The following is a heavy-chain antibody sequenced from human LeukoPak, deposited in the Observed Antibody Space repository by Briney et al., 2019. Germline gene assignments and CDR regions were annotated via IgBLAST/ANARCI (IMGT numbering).Heavy chain of an antibody. CDR3: AKGSNVLRFLEWLFDY. CDR1: GFTFSSYG. D-gene: IGHD3-3*01. Sequence: PGGSLRLSCAASGFTFSSYGMHWVRQAPGKGLEWVAFIRYDGSNKYYADSVKGRFTISRDNSKNTLYPQMNSLRAEDTAVYYCAKGSNVLRFLEWLFDYWGQGTLVTVSS. V-gene: IGHV3-30*02. CDR2: IRYDGSNK. J-gene: IGHJ4*02.